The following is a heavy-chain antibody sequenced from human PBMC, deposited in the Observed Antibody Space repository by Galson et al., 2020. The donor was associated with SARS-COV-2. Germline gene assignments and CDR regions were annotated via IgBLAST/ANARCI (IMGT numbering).Heavy chain of an antibody. CDR1: DGSISSGGYY. Sequence: SETLSLTCTVSDGSISSGGYYWSWIRQHPGKGLEWIGYIYYSGSTYYNPSLKSRVTISVDTSKNQFSLKLSSVTAADTAVYYCARGNGITIFGVVIIGAFDIWGQGTMVTVSS. CDR2: IYYSGST. J-gene: IGHJ3*02. D-gene: IGHD3-3*01. CDR3: ARGNGITIFGVVIIGAFDI. V-gene: IGHV4-31*03.